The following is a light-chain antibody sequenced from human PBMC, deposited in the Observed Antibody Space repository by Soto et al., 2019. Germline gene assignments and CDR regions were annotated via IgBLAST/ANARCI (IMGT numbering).Light chain of an antibody. CDR1: QSVSSD. Sequence: IVMTQSPATLSLSPGERATLSCRASQSVSSDLAWYQQKPGQGPRLLIFGASTRAAGIPARFSGSGSGTEFTLTISSLQSEDFAVYHCQQYNNWPTWTFGQGTK. CDR2: GAS. CDR3: QQYNNWPTWT. J-gene: IGKJ1*01. V-gene: IGKV3-15*01.